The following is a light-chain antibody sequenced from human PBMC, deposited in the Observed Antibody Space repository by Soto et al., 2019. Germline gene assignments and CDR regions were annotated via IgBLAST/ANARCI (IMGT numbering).Light chain of an antibody. J-gene: IGKJ4*01. Sequence: IQMTQSPSSLSASVGDRVAITCRASQDISSALAWYQQSPGKAPKLLIYDDSRLESGVPSRFSGSGSGTDFTLTISSLQPEDFATYYCQQFNNYPVTFAGGTKVDIK. CDR3: QQFNNYPVT. CDR2: DDS. V-gene: IGKV1D-13*01. CDR1: QDISSA.